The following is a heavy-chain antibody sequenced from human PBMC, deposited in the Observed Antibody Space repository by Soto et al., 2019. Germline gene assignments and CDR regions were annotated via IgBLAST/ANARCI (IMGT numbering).Heavy chain of an antibody. J-gene: IGHJ5*02. Sequence: PSETLSLTCDVSNYSISSGYYWGWVRQSPGKGLEWIGSSYHSGSTFYNPSLESRVTISIDTSKNQFSLKLSSVTAADTAVYYCARAVTTALFDPWGQGTLVTVSS. CDR1: NYSISSGYY. CDR2: SYHSGST. D-gene: IGHD4-17*01. CDR3: ARAVTTALFDP. V-gene: IGHV4-38-2*01.